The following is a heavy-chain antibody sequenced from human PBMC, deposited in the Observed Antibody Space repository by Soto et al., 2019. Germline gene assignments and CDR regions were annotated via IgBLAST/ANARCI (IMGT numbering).Heavy chain of an antibody. CDR2: IYPGDSDT. CDR3: ARHPIAAAAVYIMDV. CDR1: GYSFTSYW. J-gene: IGHJ6*04. Sequence: GESLKISCKGSGYSFTSYWIGWVRQMPRKGLEWMGIIYPGDSDTRYSPSFQGQVTISAVKSISTAYLQWSSLKASETAMYYCARHPIAAAAVYIMDVWGKGTTFTVSS. D-gene: IGHD6-13*01. V-gene: IGHV5-51*01.